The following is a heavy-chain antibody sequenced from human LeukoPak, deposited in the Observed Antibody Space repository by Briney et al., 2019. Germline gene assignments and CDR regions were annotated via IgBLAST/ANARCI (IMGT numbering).Heavy chain of an antibody. Sequence: GGSLRLSCGASGFTFSNYWMSWVRQAPGKGLEWVINISQDGSGKNYADSVKGRFTISRDNSKNSLYLQMNSLRTEDTALYYCAKGYSSGWYPFDYWGQGTLVTVSS. D-gene: IGHD6-19*01. CDR2: ISQDGSGK. V-gene: IGHV3-7*03. J-gene: IGHJ4*02. CDR1: GFTFSNYW. CDR3: AKGYSSGWYPFDY.